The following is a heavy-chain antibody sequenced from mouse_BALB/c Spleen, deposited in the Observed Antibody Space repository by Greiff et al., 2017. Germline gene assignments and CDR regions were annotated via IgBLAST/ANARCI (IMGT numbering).Heavy chain of an antibody. V-gene: IGHV14-3*02. Sequence: VHVKQSGAELVKPGASVKLSCTASGFNIKDTYMHWVKQRPEQGLEWIGRIDPANGNTKYDPKFQGKATITADTSSNTAYLQLSSLTSEDTAVYYCARSHYGSSYGWYFDVWGAGTTVTVSS. J-gene: IGHJ1*01. CDR2: IDPANGNT. D-gene: IGHD1-1*01. CDR1: GFNIKDTY. CDR3: ARSHYGSSYGWYFDV.